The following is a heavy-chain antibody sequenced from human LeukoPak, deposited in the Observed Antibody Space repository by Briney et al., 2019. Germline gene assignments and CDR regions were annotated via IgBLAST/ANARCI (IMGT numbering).Heavy chain of an antibody. CDR2: ISYDGSNK. CDR1: GFTFSSYG. J-gene: IGHJ4*02. Sequence: GGSLRLSCAASGFTFSSYGMHWVRQAPGKGLEWVAVISYDGSNKYYADSVKGRFTISRDNSKNTLYLQMNSLRAEDTAVYYCARVAAGSGPFFDYWGQGTLVTVSS. V-gene: IGHV3-30*03. D-gene: IGHD6-13*01. CDR3: ARVAAGSGPFFDY.